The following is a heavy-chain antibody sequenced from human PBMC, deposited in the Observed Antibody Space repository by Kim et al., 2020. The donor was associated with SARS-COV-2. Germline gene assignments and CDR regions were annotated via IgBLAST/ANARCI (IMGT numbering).Heavy chain of an antibody. CDR3: ARAPNRRYNWNYASSSQPFDP. CDR1: GGSFSGYY. D-gene: IGHD1-7*01. CDR2: INHSGST. Sequence: SETLSLTCAVYGGSFSGYYWSWIRQPPGKGLEWIGEINHSGSTNYNPSLKSRVTISVDTSKNQFSLKLSSVTAADTAVYYCARAPNRRYNWNYASSSQPFDPWGQGTLVTVSS. V-gene: IGHV4-34*01. J-gene: IGHJ5*02.